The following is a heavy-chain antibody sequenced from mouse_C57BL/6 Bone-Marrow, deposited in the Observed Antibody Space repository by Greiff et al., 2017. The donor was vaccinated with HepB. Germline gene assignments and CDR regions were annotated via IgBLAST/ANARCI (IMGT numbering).Heavy chain of an antibody. Sequence: VQLKESGPGLVKPSQSLSLTCSVTGYSITSGYYWNWIRQFPGNKLEWMGYISYDGSNNYNPSLKNRISITRDTSKNQFFLKLNSVTTEDTATYYCARAKDGYYEDWYFDVWGTGTTVTGSS. CDR1: GYSITSGYY. CDR2: ISYDGSN. V-gene: IGHV3-6*01. D-gene: IGHD2-3*01. CDR3: ARAKDGYYEDWYFDV. J-gene: IGHJ1*03.